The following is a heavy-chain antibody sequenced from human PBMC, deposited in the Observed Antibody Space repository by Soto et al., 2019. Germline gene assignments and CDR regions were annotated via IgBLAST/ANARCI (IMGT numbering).Heavy chain of an antibody. D-gene: IGHD2-15*01. Sequence: SQTLSLTCAISGDSVSSNSAAWNWIRQSPSRGLEWLGRTYYRSKWYNDYAVSVKSRITINPDTSKNQFSLQLNSVTPEDTAVYYCARDRVGVVVVAATLNAFDIWGQGTMVTV. J-gene: IGHJ3*02. V-gene: IGHV6-1*01. CDR3: ARDRVGVVVVAATLNAFDI. CDR2: TYYRSKWYN. CDR1: GDSVSSNSAA.